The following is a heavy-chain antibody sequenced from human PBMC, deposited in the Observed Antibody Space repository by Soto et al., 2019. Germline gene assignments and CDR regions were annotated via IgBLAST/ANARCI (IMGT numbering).Heavy chain of an antibody. CDR3: GIDSGDYYDDSNRPYNAFDK. CDR2: INPRGGGT. J-gene: IGHJ3*02. V-gene: IGHV1-46*03. CDR1: GYIFTDHY. D-gene: IGHD3-22*01. Sequence: QVQLVQSGAEVRKPGASVKVSCKTSGYIFTDHYIQWVRQAPGQGLEWMGMINPRGGGTTYTERFQGRVAMTRDTSTSTVYLELSSLTPEDTAVYYCGIDSGDYYDDSNRPYNAFDKLGQGTLVTVSS.